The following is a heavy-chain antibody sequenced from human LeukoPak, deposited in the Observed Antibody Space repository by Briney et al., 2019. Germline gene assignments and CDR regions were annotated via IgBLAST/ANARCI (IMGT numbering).Heavy chain of an antibody. Sequence: GESLKISCKGSGYSFTSYWIGWLRQMPGKGLEWMGIIYPRDSDTRYSPSFHGQVTISADTSTNTAYLQGSSLRASDTAMYYCARHSPEWDLLGGGDAFNLWGQGTLVTVSS. CDR2: IYPRDSDT. CDR3: ARHSPEWDLLGGGDAFNL. J-gene: IGHJ3*01. CDR1: GYSFTSYW. V-gene: IGHV5-51*01. D-gene: IGHD1-26*01.